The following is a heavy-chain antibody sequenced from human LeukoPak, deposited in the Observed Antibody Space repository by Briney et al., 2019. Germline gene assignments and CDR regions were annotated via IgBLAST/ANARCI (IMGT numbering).Heavy chain of an antibody. CDR2: INHSGST. Sequence: SETLSLTCTVSGGSISSGGYYWSWIRQPPGRGLEWIGEINHSGSTKYNPSLKSRVTISVDTSRNQFSLKLSSVTAADTAVYYCARGSVAAAYTYWGQGTLVTVSS. CDR1: GGSISSGGYY. V-gene: IGHV4-39*07. CDR3: ARGSVAAAYTY. J-gene: IGHJ4*02. D-gene: IGHD6-13*01.